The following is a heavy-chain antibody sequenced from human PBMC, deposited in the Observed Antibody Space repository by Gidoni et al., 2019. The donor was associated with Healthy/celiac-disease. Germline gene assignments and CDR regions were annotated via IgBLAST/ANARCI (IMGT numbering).Heavy chain of an antibody. J-gene: IGHJ6*02. CDR3: ARAAMGYYYYGMDV. CDR1: GGSISSYY. D-gene: IGHD5-18*01. Sequence: QVQLQESGPGLVKPSETLSLPCTVSGGSISSYYWSWIRQPPGKGLEWIGYIYYSGSTNYNPSLKSRVTISVDTSKNQFSLKLSSVTAADTAVYYCARAAMGYYYYGMDVWGQGTTVTVSS. V-gene: IGHV4-59*01. CDR2: IYYSGST.